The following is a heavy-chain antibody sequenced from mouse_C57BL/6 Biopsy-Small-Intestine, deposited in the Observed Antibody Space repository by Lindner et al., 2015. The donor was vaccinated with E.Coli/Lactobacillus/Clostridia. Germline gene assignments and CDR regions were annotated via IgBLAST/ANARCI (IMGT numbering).Heavy chain of an antibody. V-gene: IGHV1-54*01. CDR1: GYAFTNYL. CDR2: INPGSGGT. CDR3: ARWDYGLDY. D-gene: IGHD1-2*01. J-gene: IGHJ2*01. Sequence: VQLQESGAELVRPGTSVKVSCKASGYAFTNYLIEWVKQRPGQGLEWIGVINPGSGGTNYNEKFKGKATLTADKSSSTAYMQLSSLTSEDSAVYFCARWDYGLDYWGQGTTLTVSS.